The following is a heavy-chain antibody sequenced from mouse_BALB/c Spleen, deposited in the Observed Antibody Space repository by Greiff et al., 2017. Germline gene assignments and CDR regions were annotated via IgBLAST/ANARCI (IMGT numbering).Heavy chain of an antibody. CDR2: ISSGGGST. V-gene: IGHV5-12-1*01. CDR3: ARHPANWPWFAY. CDR1: GFAFSSYD. D-gene: IGHD4-1*01. Sequence: EVKLMESGGGLVKPGGSLKLSCAASGFAFSSYDMSWVRQTPEKRLEWVAYISSGGGSTYYPDTVKGRFTISRDNAKNTLYLQMSSLKSEDTAMYYCARHPANWPWFAYWGQGTLVTVSA. J-gene: IGHJ3*01.